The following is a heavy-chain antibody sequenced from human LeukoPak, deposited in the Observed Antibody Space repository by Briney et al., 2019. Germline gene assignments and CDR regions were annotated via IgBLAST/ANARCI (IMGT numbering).Heavy chain of an antibody. V-gene: IGHV3-7*01. CDR3: ATHSGFRHDY. Sequence: GGSLRLSCADSGFIFSNYWMSWARQAPGKGLEWVANMNEDGSHVYYVGSVKGRFTISRDNAKSSLYLQMNSLRAEDTAVYYCATHSGFRHDYWGQGTLVTVSS. D-gene: IGHD5-18*01. J-gene: IGHJ4*02. CDR1: GFIFSNYW. CDR2: MNEDGSHV.